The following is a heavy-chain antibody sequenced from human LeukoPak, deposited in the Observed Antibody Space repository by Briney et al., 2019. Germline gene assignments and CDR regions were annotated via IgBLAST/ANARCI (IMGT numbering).Heavy chain of an antibody. CDR1: GFTFSGNW. J-gene: IGHJ6*02. CDR2: INEDGSTT. Sequence: AGGSLRLSCAASGFTFSGNWMHWVRQAPGKGLVWVSRINEDGSTTNYADSVKGRFTISGDNSGNTVNLQMNSLRAEDTAVYYCARAPPYYYDSRGYHYERGNYFYGMDVWGRGTTVIVSS. D-gene: IGHD3-22*01. CDR3: ARAPPYYYDSRGYHYERGNYFYGMDV. V-gene: IGHV3-74*01.